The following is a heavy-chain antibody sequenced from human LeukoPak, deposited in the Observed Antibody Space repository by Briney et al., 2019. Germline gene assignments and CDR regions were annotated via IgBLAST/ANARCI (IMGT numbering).Heavy chain of an antibody. D-gene: IGHD3-10*01. CDR1: GGSISSYY. CDR2: IYHSGST. J-gene: IGHJ4*02. CDR3: ARVGYEWSGYYFDY. Sequence: SETLSLTCTVSGGSISSYYWSWIRQPPGKGLEWIGSIYHSGSTYYNPSLKSRVTISVDTSKNQFSLKLSSVTAADTAVYYCARVGYEWSGYYFDYWGQGTLVTVSS. V-gene: IGHV4-38-2*02.